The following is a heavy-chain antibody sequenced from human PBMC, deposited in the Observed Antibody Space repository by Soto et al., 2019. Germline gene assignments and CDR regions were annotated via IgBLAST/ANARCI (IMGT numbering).Heavy chain of an antibody. CDR1: GFTFSSYA. CDR3: ARDTGRVRLVY. V-gene: IGHV3-30-3*01. D-gene: IGHD3-10*01. Sequence: QVQLVESGGGVVQPGRSLRLSCAASGFTFSSYAMHWVRQAPGKGLEWVAVISYDGSNKYYADSVKGRFTISRDNSKNTQYLQMNSLRAEDTAVYYCARDTGRVRLVYWGQGTLVTVSS. J-gene: IGHJ4*02. CDR2: ISYDGSNK.